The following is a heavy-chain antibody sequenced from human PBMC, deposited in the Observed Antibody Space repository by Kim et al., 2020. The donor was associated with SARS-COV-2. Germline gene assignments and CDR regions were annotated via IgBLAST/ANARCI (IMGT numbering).Heavy chain of an antibody. CDR1: GYSFTSYW. CDR3: ARHVSLGNYYGSKYYYGMDV. J-gene: IGHJ6*02. V-gene: IGHV5-51*01. CDR2: IYPGDSDT. Sequence: GESLKISCKGSGYSFTSYWIGWVRQMPGKGLEWMGIIYPGDSDTRYSPSFQGQVPISADKSISTAYLQWSSLKASDTAMYYFARHVSLGNYYGSKYYYGMDVWGQGTTVTVSS. D-gene: IGHD3-10*01.